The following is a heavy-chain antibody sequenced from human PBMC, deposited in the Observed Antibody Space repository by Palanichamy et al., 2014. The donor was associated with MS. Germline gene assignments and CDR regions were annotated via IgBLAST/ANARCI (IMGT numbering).Heavy chain of an antibody. CDR1: GSTFSSYW. CDR3: ARDRERPLGV. Sequence: EVQLVDSGGGLVQPGGSLRLSCAASGSTFSSYWMSWVRQAPGKGLEWVANIKPDGSDSWYVDSVKGRFTISRDNAKNSLYLQMNSLRAEDTAVYYCARDRERPLGVWGKGTTVTVSS. CDR2: IKPDGSDS. J-gene: IGHJ6*04. D-gene: IGHD1-1*01. V-gene: IGHV3-7*01.